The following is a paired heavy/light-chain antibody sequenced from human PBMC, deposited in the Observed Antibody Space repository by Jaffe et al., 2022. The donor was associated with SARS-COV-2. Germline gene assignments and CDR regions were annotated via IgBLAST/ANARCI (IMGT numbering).Heavy chain of an antibody. CDR1: GFTFSSYS. CDR2: VSSTSSFI. Sequence: EVQLVESGGGLVKPGGSLRLSCAASGFTFSSYSMNWVRQAPGKGLEWVSSVSSTSSFIYYVDSVKGRFTISRDNAKNSLYLQMDSLRAEDTAVYYCARDYGDYEYYYYYAMDVWGQGTTVTVSS. V-gene: IGHV3-21*01. D-gene: IGHD4-17*01. CDR3: ARDYGDYEYYYYYAMDV. J-gene: IGHJ6*02.
Light chain of an antibody. V-gene: IGLV2-8*01. CDR3: SSYGGSNTNTV. CDR1: RSDVGGYNY. CDR2: EVS. Sequence: QSALTQPPSASGSPGQSVTISCTGTRSDVGGYNYVSWYQQHPGKAPKLMIYEVSKRPSGVPDRFSGSKSGNTASLTVSGLQAEDEADYYCSSYGGSNTNTVFGGGTTLTVL. J-gene: IGLJ2*01.